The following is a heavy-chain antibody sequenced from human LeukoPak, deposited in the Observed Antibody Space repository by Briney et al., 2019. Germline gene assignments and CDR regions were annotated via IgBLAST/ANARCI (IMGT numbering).Heavy chain of an antibody. CDR1: GGSISSSHW. J-gene: IGHJ5*02. CDR3: ARDYYGSGKRFDP. V-gene: IGHV4-4*02. Sequence: SETLSLTCAVSGGSISSSHWWSWVRQPPGKGLEWIGEIFHSGSTNYNPSLKSRVTISVDKSKNQFSLKLSSVTAADTAVYYCARDYYGSGKRFDPWGQGTLVSVSS. D-gene: IGHD3-10*01. CDR2: IFHSGST.